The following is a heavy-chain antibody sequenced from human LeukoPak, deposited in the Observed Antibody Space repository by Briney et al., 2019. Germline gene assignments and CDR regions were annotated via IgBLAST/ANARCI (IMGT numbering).Heavy chain of an antibody. CDR2: ISHDGTNK. V-gene: IGHV3-30*18. CDR3: AKVNYYESSGYYDY. CDR1: GFPFSSYG. J-gene: IGHJ4*02. D-gene: IGHD3-22*01. Sequence: GGSLRLSCAASGFPFSSYGMHWVRQAPGKGLEWVAVISHDGTNKYYVDSAKGRFTISRDNSKNTLYLQMNSLRAEDTAVYYCAKVNYYESSGYYDYWGQGTLVTVSS.